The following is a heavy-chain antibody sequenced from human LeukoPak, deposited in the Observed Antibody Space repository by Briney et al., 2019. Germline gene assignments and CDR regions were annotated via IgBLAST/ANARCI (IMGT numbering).Heavy chain of an antibody. CDR3: AKLTYYYDSSGYYADAFDI. CDR1: GFAFSSYA. V-gene: IGHV3-23*01. J-gene: IGHJ3*02. CDR2: ISGSGDKT. Sequence: HPGGSLRLSCAASGFAFSSYAVTWVRQAPGKGLEWVSGISGSGDKTYYADSVKGRFTISRDNSKNTLYLQMNSLRAEDTAVYYCAKLTYYYDSSGYYADAFDIWGQGTMVTVSS. D-gene: IGHD3-22*01.